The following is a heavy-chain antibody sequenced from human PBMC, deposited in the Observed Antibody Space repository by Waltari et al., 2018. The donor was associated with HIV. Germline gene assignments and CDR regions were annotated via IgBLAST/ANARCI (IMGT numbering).Heavy chain of an antibody. Sequence: EVQLVESGGGSVQPGRSLRLSCTASGITFDDYAMNWVRQPPGKGLEWVLGISWNSGDIAYSDSVKGRFTISRDNTKNSLFLQMNSVRVEDTALYYCVKDGTSTIFGVLNGMDVWGQGTTVTVSS. CDR3: VKDGTSTIFGVLNGMDV. J-gene: IGHJ6*02. V-gene: IGHV3-9*01. CDR2: ISWNSGDI. CDR1: GITFDDYA. D-gene: IGHD3-3*01.